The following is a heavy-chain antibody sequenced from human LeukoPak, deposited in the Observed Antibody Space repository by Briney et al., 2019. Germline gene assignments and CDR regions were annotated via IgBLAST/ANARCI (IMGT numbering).Heavy chain of an antibody. Sequence: GGSLRLSCAAPLFTSDEYAMRWVRQAPGKGLEWVSRISWNSGSIGYAESVKGRFTISRDNAKNSLYLQMNSLRAEDTALYYCAKDFRAAAGYYFDYWGQGTLVTVSS. CDR3: AKDFRAAAGYYFDY. D-gene: IGHD6-13*01. CDR2: ISWNSGSI. J-gene: IGHJ4*02. CDR1: LFTSDEYA. V-gene: IGHV3-9*02.